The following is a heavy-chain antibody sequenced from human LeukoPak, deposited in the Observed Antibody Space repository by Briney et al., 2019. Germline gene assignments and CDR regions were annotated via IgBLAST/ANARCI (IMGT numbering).Heavy chain of an antibody. CDR2: IYYSGST. V-gene: IGHV4-61*01. J-gene: IGHJ4*02. D-gene: IGHD2-2*01. Sequence: KTSETLSLTCTVSGGSISSGSYYWSWIRQPPGKGLEWIGYIYYSGSTNYNPSLKSRVTISVDTSKNQFSLKLSSVTAADTAVYYCAGKGDVVPAASFDYWGQGTLVTVSS. CDR3: AGKGDVVPAASFDY. CDR1: GGSISSGSYY.